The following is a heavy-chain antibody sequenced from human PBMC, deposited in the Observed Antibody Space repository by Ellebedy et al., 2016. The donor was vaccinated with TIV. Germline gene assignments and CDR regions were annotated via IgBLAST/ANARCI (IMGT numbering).Heavy chain of an antibody. CDR3: ARAVDSGRDMDV. D-gene: IGHD1-26*01. J-gene: IGHJ6*02. CDR1: GFSFRDYG. CDR2: IWYDGSNK. Sequence: GGSLRLSXAASGFSFRDYGMHWVRQAPGKGLEWVAIIWYDGSNKDYVDHVKGRFTISRDNSKNTLYLQMNSLRAEDTAVYYCARAVDSGRDMDVWGQGTTVIVSS. V-gene: IGHV3-33*01.